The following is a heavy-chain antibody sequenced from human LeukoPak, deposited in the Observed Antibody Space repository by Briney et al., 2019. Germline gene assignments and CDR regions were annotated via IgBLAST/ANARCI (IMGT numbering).Heavy chain of an antibody. CDR3: AGWDIVVVPAAHYGMDV. CDR1: GFTFSCYS. CDR2: ISSSSSYI. J-gene: IGHJ6*02. Sequence: GSLRLSCAASGFTFSCYSMNWVRQAPGKGLEWVSFISSSSSYIYYADSVKGRFTISRDNAKYSLYLQMNSLRAEDTAVYYCAGWDIVVVPAAHYGMDVWGQGTTVTVSS. D-gene: IGHD2-2*01. V-gene: IGHV3-21*01.